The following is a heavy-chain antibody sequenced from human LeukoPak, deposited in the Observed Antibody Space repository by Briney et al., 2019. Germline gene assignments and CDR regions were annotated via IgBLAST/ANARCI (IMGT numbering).Heavy chain of an antibody. D-gene: IGHD2-21*01. Sequence: SETLALPCSVSSGSISSSSYYWGWIRQSPGKGLEWIGSMYYRGTTYENSSLKSRLTLSIDTSNNQFSLKLTSVTAADTAVYYCAREYSRSVVAGSRPDLWGQGLLVTVSS. CDR2: MYYRGTT. V-gene: IGHV4-39*02. CDR1: SGSISSSSYY. CDR3: AREYSRSVVAGSRPDL. J-gene: IGHJ4*02.